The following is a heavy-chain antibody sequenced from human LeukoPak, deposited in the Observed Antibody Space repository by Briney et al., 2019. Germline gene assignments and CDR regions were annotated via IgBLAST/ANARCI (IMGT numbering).Heavy chain of an antibody. CDR3: ARQIRGYSGYFDY. D-gene: IGHD5-18*01. CDR1: GFTFSDYY. CDR2: ITSSSSYT. J-gene: IGHJ4*02. V-gene: IGHV3-11*03. Sequence: RGSLRLSCAASGFTFSDYYMSWIRQPPGQGLEWVSYITSSSSYTNYADSVKGRFTISRDNAKNSLYLQMNSLRAEDTAMYYCARQIRGYSGYFDYWGQGTLHSVSS.